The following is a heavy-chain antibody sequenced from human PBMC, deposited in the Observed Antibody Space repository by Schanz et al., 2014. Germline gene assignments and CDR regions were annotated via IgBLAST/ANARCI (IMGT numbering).Heavy chain of an antibody. CDR2: ITAYNGDT. J-gene: IGHJ5*02. CDR1: GYTFTSHG. D-gene: IGHD5-12*01. CDR3: ARGPLGTSP. V-gene: IGHV1-18*01. Sequence: QVQLVQSGAEVKKPGASVKVSCKASGYTFTSHGISWVRQAPGQGLEWMGWITAYNGDTNYAQKVQGRVTMTTDTSTGTAYMELRSLKSEDTAVYYCARGPLGTSPWGQGTLVTVSS.